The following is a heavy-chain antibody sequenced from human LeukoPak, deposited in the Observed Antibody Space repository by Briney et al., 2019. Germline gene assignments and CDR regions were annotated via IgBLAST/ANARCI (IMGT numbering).Heavy chain of an antibody. CDR3: ARLTTQYSGRYPDY. CDR2: IYHSGST. CDR1: GGSISTSNW. Sequence: PSGTLSLTCTVSGGSISTSNWWSWVRQPPGKGLEWIGEIYHSGSTTYNPSLKSRLTISIDKSKNQFSVNLSSVTAADTAAYYCARLTTQYSGRYPDYWGQGTLVTVSS. V-gene: IGHV4-4*02. D-gene: IGHD1-26*01. J-gene: IGHJ4*02.